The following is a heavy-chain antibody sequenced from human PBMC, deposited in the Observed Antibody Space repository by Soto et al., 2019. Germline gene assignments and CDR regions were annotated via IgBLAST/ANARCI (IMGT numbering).Heavy chain of an antibody. Sequence: SETLSLTCTVSGGSIGRGDDGWSRIRQPAGKGLEWIGYIYYSGSTYYNPSLQSRVTISVDTSKHQFPLKLSSVTVPDTAVYYCAREAYYYASASYSLGGKGPLVPVPP. CDR2: IYYSGST. CDR3: AREAYYYASASYSL. J-gene: IGHJ4*02. V-gene: IGHV4-30-4*08. CDR1: GGSIGRGDDG. D-gene: IGHD3-10*01.